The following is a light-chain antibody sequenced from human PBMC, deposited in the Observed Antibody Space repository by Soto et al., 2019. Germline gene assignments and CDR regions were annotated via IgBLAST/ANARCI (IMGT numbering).Light chain of an antibody. CDR1: RNVRIY. V-gene: IGKV1-39*01. CDR3: QPSYKMPS. CDR2: ATS. Sequence: EIQLTQSASSLAASVGDRITLTCRASRNVRIYLNWYQHKPGKGPTLLIHATSNLQIGVPSRFSGIGSGTEFTLTISSLPPEDFGTDYCQPSYKMPSFGQGTRLEIK. J-gene: IGKJ5*01.